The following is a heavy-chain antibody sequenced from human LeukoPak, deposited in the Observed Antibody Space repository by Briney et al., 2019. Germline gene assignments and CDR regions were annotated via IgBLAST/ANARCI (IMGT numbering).Heavy chain of an antibody. CDR1: GDSVSTNTAA. V-gene: IGHV6-1*01. CDR2: TYYRSKWYN. J-gene: IGHJ4*02. CDR3: ARGSGSGTTYSFDY. Sequence: SQTLSLTCAISGDSVSTNTAAWNWIRQSPSRGLESLGRTYYRSKWYNDYVVSVKSRITINPDTSKNQFSLQLNSVTPEDTAVYYCARGSGSGTTYSFDYWGQGTLVTVSS. D-gene: IGHD1-7*01.